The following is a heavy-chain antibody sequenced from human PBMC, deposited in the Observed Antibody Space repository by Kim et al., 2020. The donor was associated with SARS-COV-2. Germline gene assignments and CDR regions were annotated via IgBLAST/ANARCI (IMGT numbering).Heavy chain of an antibody. CDR1: GFTFSSYS. Sequence: GGSLRLSCAASGFTFSSYSMNWVRQAPGKGLEWVSYISSSSSTIYYADSVKGRFTISRDNAKNSLYLQMNSLRDEDTAVYYCARDRGPYGSGSYYRDYYGMDVWGQGTTVTVSS. V-gene: IGHV3-48*02. CDR3: ARDRGPYGSGSYYRDYYGMDV. J-gene: IGHJ6*02. D-gene: IGHD3-10*01. CDR2: ISSSSSTI.